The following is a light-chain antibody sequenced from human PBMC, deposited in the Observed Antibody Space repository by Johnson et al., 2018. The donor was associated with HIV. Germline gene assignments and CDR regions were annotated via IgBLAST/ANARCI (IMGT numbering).Light chain of an antibody. Sequence: QSVLTQPPSVSAAPGQKVTISCSGTNSNIGNNFVSWYQQFPGTAPSLLIYEHNKRPSGIADRFSGSKSGTSATLGITGLQPGDEADYYCGTWDSSLSAGVLGTGTKVTVL. CDR1: NSNIGNNF. V-gene: IGLV1-51*02. CDR3: GTWDSSLSAGV. J-gene: IGLJ1*01. CDR2: EHN.